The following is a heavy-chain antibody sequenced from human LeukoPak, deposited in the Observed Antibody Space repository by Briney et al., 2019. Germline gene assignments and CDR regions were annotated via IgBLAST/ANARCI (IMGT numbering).Heavy chain of an antibody. CDR2: ISYDGSTI. CDR3: AKAKSYSSGSSGY. V-gene: IGHV3-30*18. J-gene: IGHJ4*02. D-gene: IGHD5-18*01. CDR1: GFTFSSYD. Sequence: GRSLRLSCAASGFTFSSYDMHWVRQAPGKGLEWVAVISYDGSTIYYADSVKGRFTISRDNSKNTLYMQMNSLEAEDTAVYYCAKAKSYSSGSSGYWGQGTPVTVSS.